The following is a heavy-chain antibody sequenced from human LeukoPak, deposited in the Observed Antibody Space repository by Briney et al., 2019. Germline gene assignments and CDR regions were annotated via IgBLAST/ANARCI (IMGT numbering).Heavy chain of an antibody. J-gene: IGHJ5*02. CDR2: IYYSGST. CDR1: GGSFSGYY. V-gene: IGHV4-34*01. CDR3: ARDARPLIAAAGPFDP. Sequence: SETLSLTCAVYGGSFSGYYWSWIRQPPGKGLEWIGSIYYSGSTYYNPSLKSRVTISVDTSKSQFSLKLSSVTAADTAVYYCARDARPLIAAAGPFDPWGQGTLVTVSS. D-gene: IGHD6-13*01.